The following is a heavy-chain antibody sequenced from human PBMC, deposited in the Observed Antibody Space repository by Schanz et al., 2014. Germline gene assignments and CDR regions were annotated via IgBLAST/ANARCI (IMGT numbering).Heavy chain of an antibody. CDR3: ARIGGSVFDY. V-gene: IGHV3-11*03. CDR1: GFVFGDYY. CDR2: ISDSGTYT. J-gene: IGHJ4*02. Sequence: QVHLLESGGGLVPPGGSLRLSCAASGFVFGDYYMTWIRQAPGKGLEWLSYISDSGTYTNYADSVKGRFTISRDNAKNTLYLQMNSLRAEDTAVYYCARIGGSVFDYWAQGTLVTVSS. D-gene: IGHD3-10*01.